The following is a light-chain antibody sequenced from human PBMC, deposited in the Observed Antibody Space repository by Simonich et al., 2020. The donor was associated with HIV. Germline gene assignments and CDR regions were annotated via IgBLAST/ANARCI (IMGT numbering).Light chain of an antibody. CDR3: HQSSSLPYT. V-gene: IGKV6-21*01. CDR1: QSIGSS. CDR2: YVS. J-gene: IGKJ2*01. Sequence: TQSPSFLSASVGDRVTITCRASQSIGSSLHWYQQKPDQSPKLLIKYVSQSFSGGPARFSGSGSGTDFTLTINSLEAEDAATYYCHQSSSLPYTFGQGTKLEIK.